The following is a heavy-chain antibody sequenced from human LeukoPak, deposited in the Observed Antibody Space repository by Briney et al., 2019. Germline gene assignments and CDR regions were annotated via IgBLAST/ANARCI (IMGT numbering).Heavy chain of an antibody. CDR3: ARAYRSSWYSNWFDP. D-gene: IGHD6-13*01. V-gene: IGHV4-38-2*02. Sequence: SETLSLTCTVSGYSISSGYYWGWIRQPPGKGLAWIGSIYPSGSTYYNPSLKSRVTTSVDTSKNQFSLKLTSVTAADTAVYYCARAYRSSWYSNWFDPWGQGTLVTVSS. J-gene: IGHJ5*02. CDR2: IYPSGST. CDR1: GYSISSGYY.